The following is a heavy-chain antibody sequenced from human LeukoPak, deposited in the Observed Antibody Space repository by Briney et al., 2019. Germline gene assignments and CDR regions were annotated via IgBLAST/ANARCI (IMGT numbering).Heavy chain of an antibody. CDR2: INSDGSST. J-gene: IGHJ2*01. CDR1: GFAFSSDW. V-gene: IGHV3-74*03. CDR3: ASRWWYFDL. D-gene: IGHD6-13*01. Sequence: GGSLRLSCAASGFAFSSDWMHWVRQAPGKGRVWVSRINSDGSSTTSADSVKGRFTSSRDNAKNTLYLQMNSLRAEDTALYYCASRWWYFDLWGRGTLVTVSS.